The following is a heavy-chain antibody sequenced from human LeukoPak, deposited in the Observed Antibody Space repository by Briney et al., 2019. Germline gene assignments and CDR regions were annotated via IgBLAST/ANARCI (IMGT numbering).Heavy chain of an antibody. D-gene: IGHD3-16*02. Sequence: PGGSLRLSCAAPGFTFSSYAMSWVRQAPGKGLEWVGRIKSKTDGGTTDYAAPVKGRFTISRDDSKNTLYLQMNSLKTEDTAVYYCTTANNYDYVWGSYRLFDIWGQGTMVTVSS. CDR1: GFTFSSYA. V-gene: IGHV3-15*01. CDR3: TTANNYDYVWGSYRLFDI. J-gene: IGHJ3*02. CDR2: IKSKTDGGTT.